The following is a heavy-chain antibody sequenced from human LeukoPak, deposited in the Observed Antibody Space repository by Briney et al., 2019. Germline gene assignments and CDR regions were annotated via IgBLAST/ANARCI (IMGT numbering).Heavy chain of an antibody. CDR3: ARDQGGDILTGEAAY. CDR2: ISSSCRTI. D-gene: IGHD3-9*01. CDR1: GFTFSDYY. J-gene: IGHJ4*02. V-gene: IGHV3-11*01. Sequence: GGSLRLSCAASGFTFSDYYMSWIRQAPGKGLEWVSYISSSCRTIYYADSVKGRFTISRDNAKNSLYLQMNSLRAEDTAVYYCARDQGGDILTGEAAYWGQGTLVTVSS.